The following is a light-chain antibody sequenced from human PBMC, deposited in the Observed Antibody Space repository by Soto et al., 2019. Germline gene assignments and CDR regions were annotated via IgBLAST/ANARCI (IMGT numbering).Light chain of an antibody. V-gene: IGKV1-39*01. Sequence: DIQMTQSPSSLSAAVGDRVTITCRASHDISTYLCWYQQRPGKAPKLLMYSASILQSGVPPRFSGSGSGTDFTLTISSLQPEDIAPYFCQQSFNTLTFGGGTKVEIK. J-gene: IGKJ4*01. CDR2: SAS. CDR1: HDISTY. CDR3: QQSFNTLT.